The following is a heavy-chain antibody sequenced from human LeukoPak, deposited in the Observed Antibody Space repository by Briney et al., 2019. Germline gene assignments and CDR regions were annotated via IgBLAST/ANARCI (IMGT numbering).Heavy chain of an antibody. V-gene: IGHV3-21*01. J-gene: IGHJ4*02. CDR2: ITGSSTYI. CDR3: ARGFADFVWGSYPSSY. D-gene: IGHD3-16*02. CDR1: GFTFSSYS. Sequence: GDSLRLSCAASGFTFSSYSMNWVRQAPGKGLEWVSSITGSSTYIHYADSVKGRFTISRDNAKNSLYLQMNSLRAEDTAVYYCARGFADFVWGSYPSSYWGQGILVTVSS.